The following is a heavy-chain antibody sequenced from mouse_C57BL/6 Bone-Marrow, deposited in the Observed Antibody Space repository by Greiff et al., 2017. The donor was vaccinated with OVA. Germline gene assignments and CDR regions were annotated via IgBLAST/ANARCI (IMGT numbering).Heavy chain of an antibody. V-gene: IGHV5-9*01. CDR3: ARGSAYYSNYGY. J-gene: IGHJ2*01. CDR2: ISGGGGNT. CDR1: GFTFSSYT. D-gene: IGHD2-5*01. Sequence: EVKLVESGGGLVKPGGSLKLSCAASGFTFSSYTMSWVRQTPEKRLEWVATISGGGGNTYYPDSVKGRFTISRDNAKNTLYLQMSSLRSEDTALYYCARGSAYYSNYGYWGQGTTLTVSS.